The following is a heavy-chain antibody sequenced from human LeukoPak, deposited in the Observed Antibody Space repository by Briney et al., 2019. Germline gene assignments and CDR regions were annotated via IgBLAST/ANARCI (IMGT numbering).Heavy chain of an antibody. Sequence: ASVKVSCKASGYTFTSYAMNWVRQAPGQGLEWMGWINTNTGNPTYAQGFTGRLVFSLDTSVSTAYLQIGSLKAEDTAVYYCARANTMVRGVIITFPGYWGQGTLVTVSS. J-gene: IGHJ4*02. CDR3: ARANTMVRGVIITFPGY. CDR1: GYTFTSYA. CDR2: INTNTGNP. D-gene: IGHD3-10*01. V-gene: IGHV7-4-1*01.